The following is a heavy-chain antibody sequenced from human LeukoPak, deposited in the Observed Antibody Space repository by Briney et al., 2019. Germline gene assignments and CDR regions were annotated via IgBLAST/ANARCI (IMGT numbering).Heavy chain of an antibody. CDR3: ARHRYSSSWYIDY. Sequence: PSETLSLTCTVSGGSISSGDYYWSWIRQPPGKGLEWIGYIYYSGSTYYNPSLKSRVTISVDTSKNQFSLKLSSVTAADTAVYYCARHRYSSSWYIDYWGQGTLVTVSS. D-gene: IGHD6-13*01. V-gene: IGHV4-30-4*01. CDR1: GGSISSGDYY. CDR2: IYYSGST. J-gene: IGHJ4*02.